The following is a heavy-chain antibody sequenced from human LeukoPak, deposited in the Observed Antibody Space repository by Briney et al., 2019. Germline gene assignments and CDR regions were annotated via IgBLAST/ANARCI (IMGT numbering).Heavy chain of an antibody. CDR1: GFTFDDYA. Sequence: GGSLRLSCAASGFTFDDYAMHWVRQAPGKGLEWVSGISWNSGSIGYADSVKGRFTISRDNSKNTLYLQMNSLRAEDTAVYYCAKDQPYGSAGYYYGMDVWGQGTTVTVSS. D-gene: IGHD3-10*01. J-gene: IGHJ6*02. V-gene: IGHV3-9*01. CDR3: AKDQPYGSAGYYYGMDV. CDR2: ISWNSGSI.